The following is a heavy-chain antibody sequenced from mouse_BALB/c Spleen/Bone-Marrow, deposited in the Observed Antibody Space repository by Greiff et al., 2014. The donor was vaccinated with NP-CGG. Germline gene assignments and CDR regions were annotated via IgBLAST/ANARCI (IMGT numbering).Heavy chain of an antibody. CDR3: TYMGYYGSSYAMDY. CDR2: INPSNGGT. CDR1: GYTFTSYW. J-gene: IGHJ4*01. D-gene: IGHD1-1*01. V-gene: IGHV1S16*01. Sequence: QVHVKQSGAELVKPGASVKLSCKASGYTFTSYWMHWVKLRPGQGFEWIGEINPSNGGTNYNEKFKRKVTLTVDKSSSTAYMQLSSLTSEDSAVYYCTYMGYYGSSYAMDYWGQGTSVTVSS.